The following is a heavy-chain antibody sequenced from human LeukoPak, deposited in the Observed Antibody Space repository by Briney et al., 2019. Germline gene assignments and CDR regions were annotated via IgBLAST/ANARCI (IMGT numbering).Heavy chain of an antibody. D-gene: IGHD3-22*01. CDR1: GFTFSAYA. V-gene: IGHV3-64*04. Sequence: GGSLRLSCSASGFTFSAYAMHWVRQAPGKGLEYVSAISPNGGSTYYADSVKGRFTISRDNSKNTLYLQMNSLRAEDTAVYYCARAINYYDSSGLDYWGQGTLVTVSS. CDR3: ARAINYYDSSGLDY. J-gene: IGHJ4*02. CDR2: ISPNGGST.